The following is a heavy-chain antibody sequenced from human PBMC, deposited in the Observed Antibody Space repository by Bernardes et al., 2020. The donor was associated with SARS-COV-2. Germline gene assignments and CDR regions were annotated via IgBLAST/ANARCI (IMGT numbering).Heavy chain of an antibody. D-gene: IGHD3-22*01. CDR3: ATVRYYYDSSGQTKYYFDY. CDR2: FDPEDGET. V-gene: IGHV1-24*01. CDR1: GYTLTALS. J-gene: IGHJ4*02. Sequence: ASVKVSCKVSGYTLTALSMHWVRQAPGKGLEWMGGFDPEDGETIYAQKFQGRVTMTEDTSTDTAYMELSSLRSEDTAVYYCATVRYYYDSSGQTKYYFDYWGQGTLVTVSS.